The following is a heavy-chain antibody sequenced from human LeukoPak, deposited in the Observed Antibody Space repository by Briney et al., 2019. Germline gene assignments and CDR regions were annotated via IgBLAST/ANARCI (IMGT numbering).Heavy chain of an antibody. Sequence: PSETLSLTCTVSGGSISSYYWSWIRQPPGKGLEWIGYIYYSGSTNYNPSLKSRVTISVVTSKNQFSLKLSSVTAADTAVYYCASRSSSWYSYYFDYWGQGTLVTVSS. CDR1: GGSISSYY. D-gene: IGHD6-13*01. CDR2: IYYSGST. CDR3: ASRSSSWYSYYFDY. V-gene: IGHV4-59*01. J-gene: IGHJ4*02.